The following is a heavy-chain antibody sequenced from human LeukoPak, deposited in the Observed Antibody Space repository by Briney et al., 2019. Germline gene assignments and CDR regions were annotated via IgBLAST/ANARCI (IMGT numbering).Heavy chain of an antibody. CDR3: ARVGLYDYYSSRSYQDYLGY. V-gene: IGHV3-7*01. D-gene: IGHD3-10*01. CDR2: IKQDGSAK. CDR1: GFTFSIFW. Sequence: GGSLRLSCAASGFTFSIFWMSWVRQAPGKGLEWVANIKQDGSAKYYVDSVKGRFTISRDNARNSLYLEMNNLRAEDTAVYYCARVGLYDYYSSRSYQDYLGYWSQGTLVTVST. J-gene: IGHJ4*02.